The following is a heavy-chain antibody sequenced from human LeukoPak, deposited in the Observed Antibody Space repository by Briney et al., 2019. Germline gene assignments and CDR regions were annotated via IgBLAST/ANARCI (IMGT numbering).Heavy chain of an antibody. J-gene: IGHJ5*02. V-gene: IGHV3-74*01. CDR1: GFTFSSYA. D-gene: IGHD3-10*01. CDR3: ARGRGSYGWFDP. CDR2: IYSDGGSP. Sequence: SGGSLRLSCSASGFTFSSYAMHWVRQAPGRGLVWVSRIYSDGGSPTYADSVKGRFTISRDNAKNTLYLQMNSLSVEDTAVYYCARGRGSYGWFDPWGQGTLVTVSS.